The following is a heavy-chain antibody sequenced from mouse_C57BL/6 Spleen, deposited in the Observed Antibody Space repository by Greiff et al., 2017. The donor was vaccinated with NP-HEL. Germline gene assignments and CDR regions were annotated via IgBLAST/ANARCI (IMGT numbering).Heavy chain of an antibody. CDR1: GFTFSDYY. CDR2: INYDGSST. V-gene: IGHV5-16*01. Sequence: EVKLVESEGGLVQPGSSMKLSCTASGFTFSDYYMAWVRQVPEKGLEWVANINYDGSSTYYLDSLKSRFIISRDNAKNILYLQMSSLKSEDTATYYCARAYYSNYVWFAYWGQGTLVTVSA. D-gene: IGHD2-5*01. J-gene: IGHJ3*01. CDR3: ARAYYSNYVWFAY.